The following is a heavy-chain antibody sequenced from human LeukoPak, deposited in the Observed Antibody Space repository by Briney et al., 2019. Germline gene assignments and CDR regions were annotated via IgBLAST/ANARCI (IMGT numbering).Heavy chain of an antibody. V-gene: IGHV3-48*01. Sequence: GGSLRLSCAASGFTFSSYSMNWVRQAPGKGLEWVSYISSSSSTIYYADSVKGRFTISRDNAKNSLYLQMNSLRAEDTAVYYCARGGIVPASLVVSYYYMDVWGKGTTVTVSS. CDR2: ISSSSSTI. CDR1: GFTFSSYS. J-gene: IGHJ6*03. D-gene: IGHD2-2*01. CDR3: ARGGIVPASLVVSYYYMDV.